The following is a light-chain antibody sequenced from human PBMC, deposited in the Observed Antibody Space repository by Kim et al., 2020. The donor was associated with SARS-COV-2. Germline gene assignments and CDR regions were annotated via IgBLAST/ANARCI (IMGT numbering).Light chain of an antibody. CDR1: ISTTASYY. V-gene: IGLV1-47*01. Sequence: GQRSTVYCPGNISTTASYYVYWNQQLPGTAPRLLIYRNTQRPSGVPDRFSGSKSGTSASLAIGGLRSEDEADYYCSAWDDSLSGALFGGGTQLTVL. CDR2: RNT. CDR3: SAWDDSLSGAL. J-gene: IGLJ2*01.